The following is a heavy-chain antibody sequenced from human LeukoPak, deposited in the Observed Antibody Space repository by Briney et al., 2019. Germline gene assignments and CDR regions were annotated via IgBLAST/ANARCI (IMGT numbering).Heavy chain of an antibody. V-gene: IGHV3-13*01. CDR1: GFTFSSYD. D-gene: IGHD6-6*01. CDR2: IGTAGDT. J-gene: IGHJ2*01. CDR3: ARDTSIAENYWYFDL. Sequence: GGSLRLSCAASGFTFSSYDMHWVRQATGKGLEWVSAIGTAGDTYYPGSVKGRFTISRENAKNSLYLQMNSLRAGDTAVYYCARDTSIAENYWYFDLWGRGTLVTVSS.